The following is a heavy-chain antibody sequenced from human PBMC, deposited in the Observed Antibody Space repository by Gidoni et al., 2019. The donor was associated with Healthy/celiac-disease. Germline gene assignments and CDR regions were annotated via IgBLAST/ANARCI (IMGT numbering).Heavy chain of an antibody. J-gene: IGHJ4*02. CDR3: TTRIAVAGVTNAIFDY. CDR2: IKSKTDGGTT. Sequence: EVQLVESGGGLVKPGGSLRLSCAASGFTFSNAWMGWVRQAPGKGLEWVGRIKSKTDGGTTDYAAPVKGRFTISRDDSKNTLYLQMNSLKTEDTAVYYCTTRIAVAGVTNAIFDYWGQGTLVTVSS. V-gene: IGHV3-15*01. D-gene: IGHD6-19*01. CDR1: GFTFSNAW.